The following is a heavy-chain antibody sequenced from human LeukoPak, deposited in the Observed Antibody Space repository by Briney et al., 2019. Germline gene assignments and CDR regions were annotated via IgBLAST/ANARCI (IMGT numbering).Heavy chain of an antibody. Sequence: ASVKVSCKASGYTFTGYYMHWVRQAPGQGLEWMGRINPNSGGTNYAQKFQGRVTMTRDTSISTAYMELSRLRSDDTAVYYCARDQRRYSSGNWFDPWGQGTLVTVSS. CDR3: ARDQRRYSSGNWFDP. CDR2: INPNSGGT. D-gene: IGHD6-19*01. V-gene: IGHV1-2*06. CDR1: GYTFTGYY. J-gene: IGHJ5*02.